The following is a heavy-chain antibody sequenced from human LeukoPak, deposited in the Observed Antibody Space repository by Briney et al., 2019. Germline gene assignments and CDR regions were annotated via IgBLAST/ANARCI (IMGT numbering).Heavy chain of an antibody. CDR1: GFTFSGSA. CDR2: IRSKANSYAT. V-gene: IGHV3-73*01. J-gene: IGHJ4*02. Sequence: EGSLRLSCAASGFTFSGSAMHWVRQASGKGLEWVGRIRSKANSYATAYAASVKGRFTISRDDSKNTAYLQMNSLKTEDTAVYYCTRHVTLPALFDYWGQGTLVTVSS. D-gene: IGHD2-21*02. CDR3: TRHVTLPALFDY.